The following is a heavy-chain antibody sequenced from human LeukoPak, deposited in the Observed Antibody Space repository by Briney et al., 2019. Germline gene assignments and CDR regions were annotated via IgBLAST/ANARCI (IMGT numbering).Heavy chain of an antibody. CDR1: GYIFTNYA. Sequence: ASVKVSCKASGYIFTNYAINWMRQAPGQGLEWMGWITTSTGNPTYAQGFTGRFVFSSDTSVSTAYLQVSSLRAEDTAVYYCARDPYAPPSSDLQRFDSWGQGTLVTVSS. CDR3: ARDPYAPPSSDLQRFDS. D-gene: IGHD6-19*01. V-gene: IGHV7-4-1*02. J-gene: IGHJ5*01. CDR2: ITTSTGNP.